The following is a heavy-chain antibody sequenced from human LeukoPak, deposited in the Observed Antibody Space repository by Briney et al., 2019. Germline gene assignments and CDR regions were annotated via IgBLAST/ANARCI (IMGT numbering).Heavy chain of an antibody. D-gene: IGHD3-16*01. CDR1: GFTFSDYD. J-gene: IGHJ4*02. Sequence: GGSLRLSCSASGFTFSDYDTTWFRQAPGKGLEWVSSISGLSSHIYYGDSVKGRFSISRDNAKNSLYLQMNSLVAEDTAVYYCGRAFPPLRTSSAGDLWGQGTLVTVSS. V-gene: IGHV3-21*01. CDR2: ISGLSSHI. CDR3: GRAFPPLRTSSAGDL.